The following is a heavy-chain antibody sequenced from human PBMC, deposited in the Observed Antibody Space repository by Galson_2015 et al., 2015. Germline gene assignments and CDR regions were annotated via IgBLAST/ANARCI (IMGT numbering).Heavy chain of an antibody. J-gene: IGHJ4*02. CDR2: ISAYNGNT. CDR3: ARDDSYSSSLFDY. CDR1: GYTFTSYG. Sequence: SGAEVKKPGASVKVSCKASGYTFTSYGISWVRQAPGQGLEWMGWISAYNGNTNYAQKLQGRVTMTTDTSTSTAHMELRSLRSDDTAVYYCARDDSYSSSLFDYWGQGTLVTVSS. D-gene: IGHD6-13*01. V-gene: IGHV1-18*01.